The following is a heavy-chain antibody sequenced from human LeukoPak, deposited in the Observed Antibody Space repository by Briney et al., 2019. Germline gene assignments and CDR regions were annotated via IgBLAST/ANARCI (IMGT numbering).Heavy chain of an antibody. J-gene: IGHJ4*02. D-gene: IGHD3-10*02. V-gene: IGHV3-30-3*01. CDR2: ISYDGSNK. CDR1: GFTFSSYA. Sequence: PGGSLRLSCAASGFTFSSYAMHWVRQAPGKGLEWVAVISYDGSNKYYADSVKGRFTISRDNSKNTLYLQMNSLRAEDTAVYYCATISGELLDYWGQGTLVTVSS. CDR3: ATISGELLDY.